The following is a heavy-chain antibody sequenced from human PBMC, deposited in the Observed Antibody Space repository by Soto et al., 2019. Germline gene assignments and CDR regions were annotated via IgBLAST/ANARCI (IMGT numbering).Heavy chain of an antibody. J-gene: IGHJ6*02. CDR3: APMGV. Sequence: PGGSLRLSCAASRVTFNSYAMSWVRKAPGKGLGWVSAISGSDNSTYSADSGKGRFTSSRDNSKNTLYLHMSSLRADATAVHSGAPMGVWGQGTTVTLSS. V-gene: IGHV3-23*01. CDR2: ISGSDNST. CDR1: RVTFNSYA.